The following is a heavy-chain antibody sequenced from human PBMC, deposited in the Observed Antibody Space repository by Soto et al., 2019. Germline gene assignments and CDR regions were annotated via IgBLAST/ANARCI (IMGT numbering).Heavy chain of an antibody. CDR2: ISGSGGST. CDR3: AKGSPDLYGGNKDFKYFFDY. CDR1: GFTFSSYA. Sequence: GGSLRLSCAASGFTFSSYAMSWVRQAPGKGLEWVSAISGSGGSTYYADSVKGRFTISRDNSKNTLYLQMNSLRAEDTAVYYCAKGSPDLYGGNKDFKYFFDYWGQGTLVTVSS. J-gene: IGHJ4*02. V-gene: IGHV3-23*01. D-gene: IGHD2-15*01.